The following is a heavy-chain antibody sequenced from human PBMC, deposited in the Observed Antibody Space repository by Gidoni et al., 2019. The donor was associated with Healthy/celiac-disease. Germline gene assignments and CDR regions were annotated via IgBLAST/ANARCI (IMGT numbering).Heavy chain of an antibody. CDR3: ARVEMVATRFLDYFDY. CDR2: ISAYNGNT. Sequence: QVQLLQSGAALKKPGASVHVSCKTSGYTFTSYGSSWVRQSPGQRREWMGWISAYNGNTNYAQKLQGRVTMSTDTSTSTAYRELRSLRSDDTAVYYCARVEMVATRFLDYFDYWGQGTLVTVSS. V-gene: IGHV1-18*04. D-gene: IGHD5-12*01. CDR1: GYTFTSYG. J-gene: IGHJ4*02.